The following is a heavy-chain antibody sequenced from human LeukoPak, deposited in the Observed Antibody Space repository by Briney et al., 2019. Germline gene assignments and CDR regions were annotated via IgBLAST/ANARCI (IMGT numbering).Heavy chain of an antibody. CDR1: GFTFSDYY. V-gene: IGHV3-11*04. J-gene: IGHJ4*02. D-gene: IGHD3-10*01. Sequence: GGSLRLSCAGSGFTFSDYYMTWIRQAPGKGLEWVSYITTGGSIKYYADSVKGRFTIPRDNDKNSLYLQMNSLTAEDTAVYYCARVSMVRGVTWGQGTLVTVSS. CDR2: ITTGGSIK. CDR3: ARVSMVRGVT.